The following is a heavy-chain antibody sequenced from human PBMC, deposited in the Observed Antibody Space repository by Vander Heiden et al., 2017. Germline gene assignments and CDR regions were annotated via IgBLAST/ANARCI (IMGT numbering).Heavy chain of an antibody. CDR1: GYTFTGYY. J-gene: IGHJ4*02. D-gene: IGHD6-13*01. Sequence: QVHLVQSGAEVKMPGASGKVSCKASGYTFTGYYMHWVRQAPGQGLEWMGWINPNTGDTKYAQKFQGRVTMTRDTSITSAYMDLSGLRSDDTAVYYCVRQQLRYFDYWGQGTLVTVSS. CDR2: INPNTGDT. V-gene: IGHV1-2*02. CDR3: VRQQLRYFDY.